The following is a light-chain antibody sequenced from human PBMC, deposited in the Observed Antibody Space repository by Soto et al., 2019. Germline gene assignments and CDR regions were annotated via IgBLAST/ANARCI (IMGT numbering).Light chain of an antibody. CDR3: LQHNSYPWT. Sequence: DIKMTQSPSSVSASVGDRVTITCRASQSISSWLAWYQQKPGKAPKRLIYAASSLQSGVPSRFSGSGSATEFTLTISSLQPEDFATYYCLQHNSYPWTFGQGTKVDIK. CDR1: QSISSW. J-gene: IGKJ1*01. V-gene: IGKV1-17*01. CDR2: AAS.